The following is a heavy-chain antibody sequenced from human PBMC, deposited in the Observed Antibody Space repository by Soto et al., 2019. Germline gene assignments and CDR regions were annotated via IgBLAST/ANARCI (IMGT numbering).Heavy chain of an antibody. D-gene: IGHD4-17*01. CDR1: GGSFSGYY. CDR3: ARGRSVTTEYYYYYYYMDV. CDR2: INHSGST. J-gene: IGHJ6*03. Sequence: QVQLQQWGAGLLKPSETLSLTCAVYGGSFSGYYWSWIRQPPGKGLEWIGEINHSGSTNYNPSLKSRVPISVDTSKNQFSLKLSSVTAADTAVYYCARGRSVTTEYYYYYYYMDVWGKGTTVTVSS. V-gene: IGHV4-34*01.